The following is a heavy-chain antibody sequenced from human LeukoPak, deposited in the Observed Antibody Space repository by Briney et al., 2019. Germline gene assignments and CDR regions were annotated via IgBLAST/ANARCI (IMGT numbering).Heavy chain of an antibody. V-gene: IGHV1-2*04. J-gene: IGHJ5*02. D-gene: IGHD6-13*01. Sequence: ASVTVSCTASGYTFTGYYVHWVRQAPGQGLEWMGWINPNSGGTNYAQKFQGWVTMTRDTSISTAYMELSRLRSDDTAVYYCARDSSSFNGNWFDPWGQGTLVTVSS. CDR1: GYTFTGYY. CDR2: INPNSGGT. CDR3: ARDSSSFNGNWFDP.